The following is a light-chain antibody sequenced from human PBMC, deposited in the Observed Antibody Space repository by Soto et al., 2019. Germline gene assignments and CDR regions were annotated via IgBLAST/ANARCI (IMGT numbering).Light chain of an antibody. V-gene: IGLV2-14*01. CDR3: TSYASGSSHVV. J-gene: IGLJ2*01. CDR2: DVN. CDR1: SSDIGGYDY. Sequence: QAVVTQPASVSGSPGQSITLSCTGTSSDIGGYDYVSWYQRHPGKAPKLIIYDVNNRPSGVSNRFSGSKSGNTASLTISGLQAEDEADYYCTSYASGSSHVVFGGGTQLTVL.